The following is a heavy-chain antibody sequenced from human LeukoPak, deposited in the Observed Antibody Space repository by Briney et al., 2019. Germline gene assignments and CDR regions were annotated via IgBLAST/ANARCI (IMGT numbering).Heavy chain of an antibody. CDR2: ISWNSGSI. V-gene: IGHV3-9*01. J-gene: IGHJ4*02. Sequence: GGSLRLSCAASGFTFDDYAMHWVRQAPGKGLEWVSGISWNSGSIGYADSVKGRFTISRDNAKNSLYLQMNSLRAEDTALYYCAKDAAGDYDSSSYMIDYWGQGTLVTVSS. D-gene: IGHD3-22*01. CDR3: AKDAAGDYDSSSYMIDY. CDR1: GFTFDDYA.